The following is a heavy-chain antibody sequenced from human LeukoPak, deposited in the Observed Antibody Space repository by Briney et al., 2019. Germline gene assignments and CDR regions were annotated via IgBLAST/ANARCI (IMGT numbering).Heavy chain of an antibody. J-gene: IGHJ4*02. CDR2: INHSGST. Sequence: SSETLSLTCAVYGGSFRGYYWSWIRQPPGRGLEWIGEINHSGSTNYNPSLKSRVTTSVDTSKNQFSLKLSSVTAADTAVYYCARHAVDTAMANFDYWGQGTLVTVSS. V-gene: IGHV4-34*01. D-gene: IGHD5-18*01. CDR1: GGSFRGYY. CDR3: ARHAVDTAMANFDY.